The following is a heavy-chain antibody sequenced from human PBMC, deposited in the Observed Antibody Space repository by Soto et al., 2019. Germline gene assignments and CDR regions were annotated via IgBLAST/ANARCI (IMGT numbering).Heavy chain of an antibody. CDR2: IYYSGST. V-gene: IGHV4-31*03. CDR3: ARDFNYYDSSGYYHPGAFDI. CDR1: GGSISSGGYY. D-gene: IGHD3-22*01. J-gene: IGHJ3*02. Sequence: TLSLTCTVSGGSISSGGYYWSWIRQHPGKGLEWIGYIYYSGSTYYNPSLKSRVTISVDTSKNQFSLKLSSVTAADTAVYYCARDFNYYDSSGYYHPGAFDIWGQGTMVTVSS.